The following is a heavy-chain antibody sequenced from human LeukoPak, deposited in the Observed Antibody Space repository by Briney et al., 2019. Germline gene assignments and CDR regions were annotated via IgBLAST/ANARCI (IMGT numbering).Heavy chain of an antibody. V-gene: IGHV3-30*02. CDR3: AKLWGKYDFWSGYYQYYFDY. CDR1: GFTFSTYG. CDR2: IRFDGSKI. Sequence: EGSLRLSCAASGFTFSTYGMHWVRQAPGKGLEWVAFIRFDGSKIYYADSVKGRFTISRDNSKNTLYLQMNSLRAEDTAVYYCAKLWGKYDFWSGYYQYYFDYWGQGTLVTVSS. D-gene: IGHD3-3*01. J-gene: IGHJ4*02.